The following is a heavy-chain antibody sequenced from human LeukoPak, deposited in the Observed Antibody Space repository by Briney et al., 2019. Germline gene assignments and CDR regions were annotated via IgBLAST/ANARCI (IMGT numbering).Heavy chain of an antibody. CDR1: GYTFTAYY. CDR2: INPNSGDT. Sequence: ASVKVSCRASGYTFTAYYMHWVRQAPGQGLEWMGRINPNSGDTIYAQNFQGRVTVTRDTSISTAYMELSRLRSDDTAVYYCACWGGGNQGHWGQGTLVTVSS. D-gene: IGHD4-23*01. V-gene: IGHV1-2*06. J-gene: IGHJ4*02. CDR3: ACWGGGNQGH.